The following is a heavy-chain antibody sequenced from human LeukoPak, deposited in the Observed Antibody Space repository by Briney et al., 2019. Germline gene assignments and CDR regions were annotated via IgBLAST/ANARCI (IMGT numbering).Heavy chain of an antibody. CDR1: GGSISSGSYY. V-gene: IGHV4-61*02. Sequence: PSQTLSLTCTVSGGSISSGSYYWSWIRQPAGKGLGWIGRIYTSGSTNYNPSLKSRVTISVDTSKNQFSLKLSSVTAADTAVYYCARGSVDIVVVPAATNWFDPWGQGTLVTVSS. CDR2: IYTSGST. J-gene: IGHJ5*02. D-gene: IGHD2-2*03. CDR3: ARGSVDIVVVPAATNWFDP.